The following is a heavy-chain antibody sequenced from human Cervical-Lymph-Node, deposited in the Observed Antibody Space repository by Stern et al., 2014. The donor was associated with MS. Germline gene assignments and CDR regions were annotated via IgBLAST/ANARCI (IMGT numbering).Heavy chain of an antibody. CDR1: GFTFSSYG. D-gene: IGHD1-26*01. CDR3: ARGGGSWGYFDY. Sequence: VQLGQSGGGVVQPGRSLRLSCAASGFTFSSYGMHWVRQAPGKGLEWVAVIWYDGSNKYYADSVKGRFTISRDNSKNTLYLQMNSLRAEDTAVYYCARGGGSWGYFDYWGQGTLVTVSS. V-gene: IGHV3-33*01. CDR2: IWYDGSNK. J-gene: IGHJ4*02.